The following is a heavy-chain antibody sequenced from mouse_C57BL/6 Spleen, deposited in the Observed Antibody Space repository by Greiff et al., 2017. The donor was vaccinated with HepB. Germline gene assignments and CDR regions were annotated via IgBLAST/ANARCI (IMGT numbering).Heavy chain of an antibody. V-gene: IGHV1-80*01. J-gene: IGHJ2*01. CDR1: GYAFSSYW. CDR2: IYPGDGDT. D-gene: IGHD1-1*01. Sequence: VQLQQSGAELVKPGASVKLSCKASGYAFSSYWMNWVKQRPGKGLEWIGQIYPGDGDTNYNGKFKGKATLTADKSSSTAYMQLSSLTSEDSAVYVYSRQWTTVVGGGDCWGQGTTVTVAT. CDR3: SRQWTTVVGGGDC.